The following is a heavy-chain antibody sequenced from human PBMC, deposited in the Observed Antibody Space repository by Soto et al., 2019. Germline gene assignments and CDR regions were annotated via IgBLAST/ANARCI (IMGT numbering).Heavy chain of an antibody. V-gene: IGHV3-13*01. CDR1: GFTFSSYD. D-gene: IGHD3-10*01. J-gene: IGHJ6*03. CDR3: ARGGSTMVRGVINYYYYMDV. CDR2: IGTAGDT. Sequence: GGSLRLSCAASGFTFSSYDMHWVRQATGKGLEWVSAIGTAGDTYYPGSVKGRFTISRENAKNSLYLQMNSLRAGDTAVYYCARGGSTMVRGVINYYYYMDVWGKGTTVTVSS.